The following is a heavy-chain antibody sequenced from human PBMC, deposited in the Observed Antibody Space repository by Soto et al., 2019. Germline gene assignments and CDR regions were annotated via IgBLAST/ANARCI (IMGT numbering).Heavy chain of an antibody. CDR1: GGSISSYY. CDR3: ARESILTGYYDY. J-gene: IGHJ4*02. D-gene: IGHD3-9*01. Sequence: SETLSLTCTVSGGSISSYYWSWIRQPPGKGLEWIGHIYYSGSTNYNPSLKSRVTISVDTSKNQFSLKLSSVTAADTAVYHCARESILTGYYDYWGQGTLVTVSS. CDR2: IYYSGST. V-gene: IGHV4-59*01.